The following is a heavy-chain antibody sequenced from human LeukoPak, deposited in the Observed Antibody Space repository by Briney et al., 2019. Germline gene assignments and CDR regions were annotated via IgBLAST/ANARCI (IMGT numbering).Heavy chain of an antibody. CDR2: ISYDGSNK. CDR1: GFTFSSYG. D-gene: IGHD5-12*01. J-gene: IGHJ4*02. V-gene: IGHV3-30*18. Sequence: GGSLRLSCAASGFTFSSYGMRWVRQAPGKGLEWVAVISYDGSNKYYADSVKGRFTISRDNSKNTLYLQMNSLRAEDTAVYYCAKDRDIVATIDGYWGQGTLVTVSS. CDR3: AKDRDIVATIDGY.